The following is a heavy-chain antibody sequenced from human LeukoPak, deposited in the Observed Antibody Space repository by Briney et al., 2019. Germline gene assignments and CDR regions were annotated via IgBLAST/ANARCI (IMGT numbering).Heavy chain of an antibody. CDR3: ARVSSGSYVHYYYYMDV. J-gene: IGHJ6*03. D-gene: IGHD1-26*01. CDR2: IYYSGST. V-gene: IGHV4-59*01. Sequence: SETLSLTCTVSGGSISSYYWSWIRQPPGQGLVGIGYIYYSGSTNYNPSLKSRVTLAVDTSKNQFSLKLSSVTAADTGVYYRARVSSGSYVHYYYYMDVWGKGTTVTVSS. CDR1: GGSISSYY.